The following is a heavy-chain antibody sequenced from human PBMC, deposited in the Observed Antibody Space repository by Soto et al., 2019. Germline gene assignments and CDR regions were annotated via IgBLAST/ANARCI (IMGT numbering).Heavy chain of an antibody. CDR2: IYSGDNT. Sequence: EEQLVESGGGLVQPGGSLRLSCAASGLTVGRNYMSWVRQAPGKGLEWVSVIYSGDNTYYADSVKGRFTISRDNSKNTLLLQMNSLRAEDTAVYYCARDRGGGYCTGTSCSGLYMDVWGKGTTVTVSS. J-gene: IGHJ6*04. CDR1: GLTVGRNY. D-gene: IGHD2-2*01. CDR3: ARDRGGGYCTGTSCSGLYMDV. V-gene: IGHV3-66*01.